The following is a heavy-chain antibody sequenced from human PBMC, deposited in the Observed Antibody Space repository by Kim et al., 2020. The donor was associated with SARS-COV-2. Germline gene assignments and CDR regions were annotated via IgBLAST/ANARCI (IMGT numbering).Heavy chain of an antibody. J-gene: IGHJ4*02. CDR1: GGSISTSYY. CDR2: IYYSGST. D-gene: IGHD3-10*01. V-gene: IGHV4-39*07. CDR3: ARGDYYGSGRTFGRVWTDY. Sequence: SETLSLTCTVSGGSISTSYYWGWIRQPPGKGLEWIGSIYYSGSTYYNPSLKSRVTISVDTSKNQFSLKLSSVTAADTAVYYCARGDYYGSGRTFGRVWTDYWGQGTLVTVSS.